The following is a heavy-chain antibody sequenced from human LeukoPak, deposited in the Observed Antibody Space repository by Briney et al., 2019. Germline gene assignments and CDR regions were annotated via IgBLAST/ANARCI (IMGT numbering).Heavy chain of an antibody. CDR2: IYPGDSAT. CDR3: ARPPYSSTGDTFDF. V-gene: IGHV5-51*01. CDR1: GYSFTSYW. D-gene: IGHD6-13*01. Sequence: GESLKISCKASGYSFTSYWIGWVRQMPEKGLEWMGIIYPGDSATRYSPSFQGQVTISADKSISTAYLQWSTLKASDTAMYYCARPPYSSTGDTFDFWGQGTMVTVSS. J-gene: IGHJ3*01.